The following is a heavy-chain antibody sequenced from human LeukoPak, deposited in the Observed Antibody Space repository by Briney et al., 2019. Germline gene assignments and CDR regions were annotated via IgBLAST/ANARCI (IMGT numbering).Heavy chain of an antibody. D-gene: IGHD3-9*01. J-gene: IGHJ5*02. CDR2: IIPIFGTA. V-gene: IGHV1-69*13. Sequence: GASVKVSCKASGGTFSSYAISWVRQAPGQGLEWMGGIIPIFGTANYAQKFQGRVTITADESTSTAYMELSSLRSGDTAVYYCARDRQRYSNWFDPWGQGTLVTVSS. CDR1: GGTFSSYA. CDR3: ARDRQRYSNWFDP.